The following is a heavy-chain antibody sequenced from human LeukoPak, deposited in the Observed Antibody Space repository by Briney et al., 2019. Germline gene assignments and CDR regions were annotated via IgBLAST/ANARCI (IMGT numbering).Heavy chain of an antibody. CDR2: IDHSGNT. Sequence: PSETLSLTCTVSGGSISSSSYYWGWIRQPPGRGLEWIGEIDHSGNTKYNPSLKSRVTISVDTSKNQFSLKLRALSAADTAVYFCARQGSISAFDFWGRGTLVTVSS. CDR1: GGSISSSSYY. J-gene: IGHJ4*02. V-gene: IGHV4-39*01. D-gene: IGHD2-21*01. CDR3: ARQGSISAFDF.